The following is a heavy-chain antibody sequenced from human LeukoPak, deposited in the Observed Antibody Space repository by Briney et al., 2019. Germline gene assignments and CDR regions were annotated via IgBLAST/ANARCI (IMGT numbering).Heavy chain of an antibody. CDR1: GDYW. Sequence: GGSLRLSCAASGDYWMSWVRQAPGKGLEWVANIKQDGSEKYYVDSVKGRFTISRDNAKNSLYLQMNSLRDGDTAVYYCAGSSGWARYFDYWGQGTLVTVSS. J-gene: IGHJ4*02. CDR2: IKQDGSEK. CDR3: AGSSGWARYFDY. D-gene: IGHD6-19*01. V-gene: IGHV3-7*05.